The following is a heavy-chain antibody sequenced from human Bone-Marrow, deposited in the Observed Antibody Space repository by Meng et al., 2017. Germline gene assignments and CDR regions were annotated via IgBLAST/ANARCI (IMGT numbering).Heavy chain of an antibody. V-gene: IGHV6-1*01. CDR2: TYYRSRWYT. D-gene: IGHD5-18*01. Sequence: SQTSSLPCSIPGASVSNTGAAWHWIRQSPSRGLEWLGRTYYRSRWYTDYGESVKSRLTINPDTYTNQFSLQLTSVTPEDTAVYFGARAGNGDTRNFDFWGRGTLVPSPQ. CDR3: ARAGNGDTRNFDF. CDR1: GASVSNTGAA. J-gene: IGHJ4*02.